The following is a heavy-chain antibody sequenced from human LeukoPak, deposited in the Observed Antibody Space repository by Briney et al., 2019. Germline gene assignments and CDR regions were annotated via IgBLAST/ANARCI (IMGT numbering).Heavy chain of an antibody. CDR3: ARDVRYASGWSTPES. CDR2: IYSSGSA. Sequence: SETLSLTCTVSGGSIINHYWSWIRQPAGKGLEWIGRIYSSGSANYSPSLKSRVSMSIDTSNNHFSLNLTSVTAADTALYFCARDVRYASGWSTPESWGRGTLVTVSS. V-gene: IGHV4-4*07. J-gene: IGHJ5*02. CDR1: GGSIINHY. D-gene: IGHD6-19*01.